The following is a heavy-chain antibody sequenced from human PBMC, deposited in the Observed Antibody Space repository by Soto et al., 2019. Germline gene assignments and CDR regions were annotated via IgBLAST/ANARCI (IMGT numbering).Heavy chain of an antibody. D-gene: IGHD2-2*01. V-gene: IGHV1-3*01. CDR3: ARDLGYCSSTSCYDYYYYYMDV. J-gene: IGHJ6*03. Sequence: ASVKVSCKASGYTFTDYTMHWVRQAPRQRLEWMGWINAVNGNTKYSQKFQGRVTITRDTSASTAYMELSSLRSEDTAVYYCARDLGYCSSTSCYDYYYYYMDVWGKGTTVTVSS. CDR2: INAVNGNT. CDR1: GYTFTDYT.